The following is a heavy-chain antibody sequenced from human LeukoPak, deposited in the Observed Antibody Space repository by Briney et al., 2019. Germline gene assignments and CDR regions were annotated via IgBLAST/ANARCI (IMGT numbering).Heavy chain of an antibody. J-gene: IGHJ6*02. V-gene: IGHV4-30-2*01. CDR1: GGSISSGGYY. D-gene: IGHD2-15*01. Sequence: SETLSLTCTVSGGSISSGGYYWSWIRQPPGKGLEWIGYIYHSGSTYYNPSLKSRVTISVDTSKNQFSLKLSSVTAADTAVYYCARGGYCSGSSCSSFPYYYFGLDVWGQGTTATVSS. CDR3: ARGGYCSGSSCSSFPYYYFGLDV. CDR2: IYHSGST.